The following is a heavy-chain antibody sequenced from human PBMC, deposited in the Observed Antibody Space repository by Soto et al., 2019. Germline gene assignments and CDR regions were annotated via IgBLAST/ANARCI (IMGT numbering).Heavy chain of an antibody. J-gene: IGHJ4*02. V-gene: IGHV1-2*02. D-gene: IGHD7-27*01. CDR1: GYTFSGFY. CDR3: TGAESPDTAYFSLY. Sequence: ASVNVSCKTSGYTFSGFYIHWVRQAPGQGLESMGWIYPDSGGTDYAQKFQGRVTISRDTSNGVAYLQMSSLRVDDSAVYYCTGAESPDTAYFSLYWGQGTPVTVS. CDR2: IYPDSGGT.